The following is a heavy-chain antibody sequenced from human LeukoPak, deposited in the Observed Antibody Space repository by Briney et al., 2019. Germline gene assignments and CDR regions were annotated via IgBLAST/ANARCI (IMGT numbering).Heavy chain of an antibody. J-gene: IGHJ4*02. D-gene: IGHD3-22*01. V-gene: IGHV3-11*01. CDR3: ARESRANYYDSSGYYDY. CDR1: GFTFTDYY. Sequence: GGSLRLSCAASGFTFTDYYMRWFRQAPGKGLEWISYISSTGNTIYYTDSVKGRFTISRDNAKNSLYLQMNSLRAEDTAVYYCARESRANYYDSSGYYDYWGQGTLVTVSS. CDR2: ISSTGNTI.